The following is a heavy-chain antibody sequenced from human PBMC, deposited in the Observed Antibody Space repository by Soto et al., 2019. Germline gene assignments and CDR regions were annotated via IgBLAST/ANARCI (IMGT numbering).Heavy chain of an antibody. CDR2: INAGNGNT. CDR3: ARSTGSYYVWFDP. V-gene: IGHV1-3*01. D-gene: IGHD1-26*01. CDR1: GYTFTSYA. J-gene: IGHJ5*02. Sequence: QVQLVQSGAEVKKPGASVKVSCKASGYTFTSYAMHWVRQAPGQRLEWIGWINAGNGNTKYSQKFQGRVTITRDTSASTAYMELSSLRSEDTAVYYCARSTGSYYVWFDPWGQGTLVTVSS.